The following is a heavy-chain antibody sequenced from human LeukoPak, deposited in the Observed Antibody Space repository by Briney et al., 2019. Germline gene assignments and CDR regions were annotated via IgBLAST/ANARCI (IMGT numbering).Heavy chain of an antibody. CDR2: IRYDGSNK. CDR1: GFTFSSYG. V-gene: IGHV3-30*02. CDR3: ARDGPYSSGWYYYYMDV. J-gene: IGHJ6*03. Sequence: GGSLRLSCAASGFTFSSYGMHWVRQAPGKGLEWVAFIRYDGSNKYYADSVKGRFTISRDNSKNTLYLQMNSLRAEDAAVYYCARDGPYSSGWYYYYMDVWGKGTTVTVSS. D-gene: IGHD6-19*01.